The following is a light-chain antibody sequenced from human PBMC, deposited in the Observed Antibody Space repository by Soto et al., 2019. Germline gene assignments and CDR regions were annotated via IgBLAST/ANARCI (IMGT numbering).Light chain of an antibody. CDR3: QQCGSLST. CDR2: GAS. Sequence: EIVMTQSPCTLSLSPGETATLSCRASQSVSSNYVAWFHQKPGQAPRLLIYGASSRATGVPDRFSGSGSGTDFTLTISRLEPEDFAVYYCQQCGSLSTFGQGTRLEIK. CDR1: QSVSSNY. V-gene: IGKV3-20*01. J-gene: IGKJ5*01.